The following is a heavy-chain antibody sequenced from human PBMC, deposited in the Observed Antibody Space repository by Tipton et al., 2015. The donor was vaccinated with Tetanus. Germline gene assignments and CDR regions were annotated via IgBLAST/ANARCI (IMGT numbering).Heavy chain of an antibody. CDR2: ISYSGRT. Sequence: PSLTCIVSGRSMSGSGHYGAWVRQSPGKGLEWIGSISYSGRTYYSPSLKSRVNMSVDTSKNRFSLKLTSVTAADAAVYYCARPSTTVTPRAFDVWGQGTMVTVSS. CDR1: GRSMSGSGHY. D-gene: IGHD4-17*01. V-gene: IGHV4-39*01. J-gene: IGHJ3*01. CDR3: ARPSTTVTPRAFDV.